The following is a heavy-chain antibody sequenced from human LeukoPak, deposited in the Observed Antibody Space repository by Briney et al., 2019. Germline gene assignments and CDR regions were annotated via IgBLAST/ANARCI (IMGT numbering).Heavy chain of an antibody. D-gene: IGHD6-13*01. CDR2: ISYDGSDK. J-gene: IGHJ4*02. CDR3: AKLDSSWYYFDY. CDR1: GFTFSSYG. Sequence: GGSLRLSCAASGFTFSSYGMHWVRQAPGKGLEWVAVISYDGSDKYYADSVKGRFTISRDNAKNSLYLQMNSLRAEDTALYYCAKLDSSWYYFDYWGQGTLVTVSS. V-gene: IGHV3-30*18.